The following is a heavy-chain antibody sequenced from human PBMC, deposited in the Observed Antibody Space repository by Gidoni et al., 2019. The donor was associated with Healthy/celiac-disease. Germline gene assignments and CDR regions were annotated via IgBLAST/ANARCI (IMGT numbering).Heavy chain of an antibody. D-gene: IGHD5-12*01. CDR1: GFTFSSYA. J-gene: IGHJ4*02. CDR3: AKVSLPGEMATITDYFDY. Sequence: EVQLLESGGGLVQPGGSLRLSCAASGFTFSSYARTWVRPAPGKGLEWVSAISGSGGSTYYADSVKGRFTISRDNSKNTLYLQMNSLRAEDTAVYYCAKVSLPGEMATITDYFDYWGQGTLVTVSS. V-gene: IGHV3-23*01. CDR2: ISGSGGST.